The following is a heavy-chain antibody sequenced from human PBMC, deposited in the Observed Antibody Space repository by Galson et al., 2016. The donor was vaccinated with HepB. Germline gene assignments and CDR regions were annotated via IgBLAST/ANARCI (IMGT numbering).Heavy chain of an antibody. J-gene: IGHJ6*02. CDR3: ARDPPDYGDGDNGMDV. CDR1: GYTFINYY. V-gene: IGHV1-46*01. CDR2: GNPRTGST. Sequence: SVKVSCKASGYTFINYYMHWVRQAPGQGLEWMGIGNPRTGSTSYAQKFQDRVTVTRDTSTSTVYMELRSLRPDDTAVYYCARDPPDYGDGDNGMDVWGQGTTVTVS. D-gene: IGHD4-17*01.